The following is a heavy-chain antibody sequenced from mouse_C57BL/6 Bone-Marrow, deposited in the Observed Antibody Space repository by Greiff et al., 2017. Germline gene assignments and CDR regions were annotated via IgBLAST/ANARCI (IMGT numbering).Heavy chain of an antibody. CDR1: GYTFTSYW. D-gene: IGHD4-1*01. V-gene: IGHV1-69*01. Sequence: VQLQQPGAELVMPGASVKLSCKASGYTFTSYWMHWVKQRPGQGLEWIGEIDPSDSYTNYNQKFKGKSTLTVDKSSSTAYMQLSSLTSEDSAVYYCARYWDCDGGCAMDYWGQGTSVTVSS. CDR2: IDPSDSYT. CDR3: ARYWDCDGGCAMDY. J-gene: IGHJ4*01.